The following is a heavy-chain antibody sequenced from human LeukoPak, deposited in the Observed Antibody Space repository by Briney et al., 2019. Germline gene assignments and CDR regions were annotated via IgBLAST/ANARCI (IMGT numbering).Heavy chain of an antibody. CDR3: ARHYFWAIGAFDI. J-gene: IGHJ3*02. V-gene: IGHV4-39*01. CDR1: GGSFSGYY. D-gene: IGHD2/OR15-2a*01. CDR2: IYYSGST. Sequence: SETLSLTCAVYGGSFSGYYWGWIRQPPGKGLEWIGSIYYSGSTYYNPSLKSRVTISVDTSKNQFSLKLSSVTAADTAVYYCARHYFWAIGAFDIWGQGTMVTVSS.